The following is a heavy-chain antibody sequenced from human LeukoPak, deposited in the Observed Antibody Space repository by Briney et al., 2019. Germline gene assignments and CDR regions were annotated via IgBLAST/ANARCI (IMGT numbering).Heavy chain of an antibody. CDR3: ARGISRRAPFDP. Sequence: GGSLRLSCAASGFTFDDYAMHWVRQAPGKGLEWVSGISWNSGSIGYADSVKGRFTISRDNAKNSLYLQMNSLRAEDTAVYYCARGISRRAPFDPWGQGTLVTVSS. J-gene: IGHJ5*02. V-gene: IGHV3-9*01. CDR1: GFTFDDYA. D-gene: IGHD1-14*01. CDR2: ISWNSGSI.